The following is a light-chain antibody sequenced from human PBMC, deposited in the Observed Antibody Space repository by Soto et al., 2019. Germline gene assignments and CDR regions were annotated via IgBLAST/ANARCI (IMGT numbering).Light chain of an antibody. CDR2: DAS. Sequence: ENQISHSLSSLSASVGDRVTITCQASQNINNYLNWYQQKPGRAPKLLIYDASNLEAGVPSRFRGSGSGTDFTFTISRLQPEDIATYYCQQYENRPTFGQGTRLEIK. J-gene: IGKJ5*01. CDR1: QNINNY. V-gene: IGKV1-33*01. CDR3: QQYENRPT.